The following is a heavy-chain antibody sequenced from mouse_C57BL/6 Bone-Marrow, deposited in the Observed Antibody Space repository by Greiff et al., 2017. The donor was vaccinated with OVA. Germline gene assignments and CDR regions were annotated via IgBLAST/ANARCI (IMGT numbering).Heavy chain of an antibody. J-gene: IGHJ4*01. Sequence: VQLQESGAELARPGASVKMSCKASGYTFTSYTMHWVKQRPGQGLEWIGYINPSSGYTKYNQKFKDKATLTADTSSSTAYMQLSSLTSEDSAVYYCARRGRYGSSYYAMDYWGQGTSVTVSS. V-gene: IGHV1-4*01. CDR3: ARRGRYGSSYYAMDY. CDR1: GYTFTSYT. D-gene: IGHD1-1*01. CDR2: INPSSGYT.